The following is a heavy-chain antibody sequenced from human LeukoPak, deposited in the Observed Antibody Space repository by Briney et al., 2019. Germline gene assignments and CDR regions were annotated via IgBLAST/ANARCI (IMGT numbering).Heavy chain of an antibody. CDR2: VYSSGST. Sequence: SETLSLTCTVSGGSISSYYWSWIRQPAGKGLECIGRVYSSGSTNYNPSLKSRVTMSIDTSKNQFSLKLTSVTAADTAVYYCARDSYRLGSSGYYLRFDYWGQGTLVTVSS. CDR1: GGSISSYY. D-gene: IGHD3-22*01. CDR3: ARDSYRLGSSGYYLRFDY. V-gene: IGHV4-4*07. J-gene: IGHJ4*02.